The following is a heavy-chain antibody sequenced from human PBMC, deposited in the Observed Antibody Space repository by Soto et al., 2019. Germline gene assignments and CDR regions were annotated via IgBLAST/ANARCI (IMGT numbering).Heavy chain of an antibody. CDR3: AREYSSPNDAFDI. CDR1: GYTFTGYY. Sequence: ASVKVSCKASGYTFTGYYMHWVRQAPGQGLEWMGWINPNSGGTNYAQKFQGRVTMTRDTSISTAYMGLSRLRSDDTAVYYCAREYSSPNDAFDIWGQGTMVTVSS. V-gene: IGHV1-2*02. D-gene: IGHD6-13*01. CDR2: INPNSGGT. J-gene: IGHJ3*02.